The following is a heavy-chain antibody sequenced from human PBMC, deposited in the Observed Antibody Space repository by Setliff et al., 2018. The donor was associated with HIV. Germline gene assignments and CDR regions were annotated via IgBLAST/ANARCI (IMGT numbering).Heavy chain of an antibody. CDR2: ISYDGGSK. D-gene: IGHD6-6*01. Sequence: PGGSLRLSCAVSGLTFTNYAMHWVRQAPGKGLESVSFISYDGGSKYYADSVKGRFTIPRDNSKNTLYLQMNSLRVEDTAIYYCARAWAMQQLVPAYWGQGTLVTVSS. V-gene: IGHV3-30*12. CDR1: GLTFTNYA. CDR3: ARAWAMQQLVPAY. J-gene: IGHJ4*02.